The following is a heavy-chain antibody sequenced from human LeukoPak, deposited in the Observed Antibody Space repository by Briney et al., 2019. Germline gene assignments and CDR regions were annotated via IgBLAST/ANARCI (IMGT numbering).Heavy chain of an antibody. V-gene: IGHV3-23*01. D-gene: IGHD2-15*01. CDR2: ISGSGGST. Sequence: GGSLRLSCAASGFTFSSYAMSWVRQAPGKGLEWVSAISGSGGSTYYADSVKGRFTISRDNSKNTLYLQMNSLRAEDTAVYYCARGPGYCSGGSCYGDYWGQGTLVTVSS. CDR3: ARGPGYCSGGSCYGDY. J-gene: IGHJ4*02. CDR1: GFTFSSYA.